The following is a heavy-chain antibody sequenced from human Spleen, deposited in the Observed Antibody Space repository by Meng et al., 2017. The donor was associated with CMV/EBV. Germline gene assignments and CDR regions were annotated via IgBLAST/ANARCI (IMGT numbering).Heavy chain of an antibody. D-gene: IGHD4-11*01. J-gene: IGHJ4*02. CDR2: IIPIFDTA. CDR1: GGTFNNYA. CDR3: ARAPFYSNQAFDF. Sequence: KASGGTFNNYAISWVRQAPGQGLEWMGGIIPIFDTADYAQNFQGRVTITTDESTSTAYMELSSLRSEDTAMYYCARAPFYSNQAFDFWGRGTLVTVSS. V-gene: IGHV1-69*05.